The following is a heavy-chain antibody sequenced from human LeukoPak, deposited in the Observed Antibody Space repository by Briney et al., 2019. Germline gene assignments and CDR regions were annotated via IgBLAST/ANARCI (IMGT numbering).Heavy chain of an antibody. CDR2: ISWNGGYI. J-gene: IGHJ4*02. V-gene: IGHV3-20*04. CDR3: ARGYYDSSGKGGYFLDY. Sequence: PGGSLILSCAASGFPFDDYGMSWVRQAPGKGMEWVSGISWNGGYIGYVDSVKGRFTISRDNAKNSLYLQMNSLRAEDTALYYCARGYYDSSGKGGYFLDYWGQGTLVTVSS. D-gene: IGHD3-22*01. CDR1: GFPFDDYG.